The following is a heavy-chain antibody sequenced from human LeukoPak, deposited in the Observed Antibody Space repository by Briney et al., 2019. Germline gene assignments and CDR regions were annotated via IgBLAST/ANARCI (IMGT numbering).Heavy chain of an antibody. V-gene: IGHV3-49*03. Sequence: GGSLRLSCTASGFTFGDYAMSWFRQAPGKGLEWVGFIRSKAYGGTTEYAASVKGRFTISRDDSKSIAYLQMNSLKTEDTAVYYCTRESTDDFWSGYPPYFDYWGQGTLVTVSS. CDR1: GFTFGDYA. J-gene: IGHJ4*02. CDR2: IRSKAYGGTT. CDR3: TRESTDDFWSGYPPYFDY. D-gene: IGHD3-3*01.